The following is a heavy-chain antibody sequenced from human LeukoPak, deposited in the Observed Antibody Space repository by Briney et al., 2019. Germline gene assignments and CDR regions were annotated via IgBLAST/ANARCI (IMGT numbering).Heavy chain of an antibody. CDR2: INPNSGGT. J-gene: IGHJ4*02. CDR1: GYTFTGYY. V-gene: IGHV1-2*02. Sequence: GASVKVSCKASGYTFTGYYMHWVRHAPGQGLEWMGWINPNSGGTNYAQKFQGRVTMTTDTSISTAYMELSRLRSDDTAVYYCASLSGWNDANYFDYWGQGTLVTVSS. CDR3: ASLSGWNDANYFDY. D-gene: IGHD1-1*01.